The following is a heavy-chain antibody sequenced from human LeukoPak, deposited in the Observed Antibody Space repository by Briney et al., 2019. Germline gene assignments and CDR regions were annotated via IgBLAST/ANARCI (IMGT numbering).Heavy chain of an antibody. Sequence: GGSLRLSCAASGFTFSSYAMSWVRQAPGKGLEWVSAISGSGGSTYYADSVKGRFTISRDNSKNTLYLQLTSLRAEDTAVYYCVRDGTTNFLTHWGQGILVTVSS. CDR1: GFTFSSYA. D-gene: IGHD2/OR15-2a*01. CDR2: ISGSGGST. V-gene: IGHV3-23*01. CDR3: VRDGTTNFLTH. J-gene: IGHJ4*02.